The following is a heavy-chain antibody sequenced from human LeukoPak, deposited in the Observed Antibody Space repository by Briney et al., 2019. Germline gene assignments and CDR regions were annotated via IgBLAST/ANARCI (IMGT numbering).Heavy chain of an antibody. CDR3: ARDRRGIAGTEWFDP. V-gene: IGHV3-20*04. Sequence: PGGSLRLSCEGSGFTFGDYGMSWVRQAPGRGPEGVAGISWNSDSKGYPDSVRGRFTISRDNAKTSLYPQMDSLRVEDTAFYYCARDRRGIAGTEWFDPWGQGTLVTVSS. D-gene: IGHD1-20*01. J-gene: IGHJ5*02. CDR1: GFTFGDYG. CDR2: ISWNSDSK.